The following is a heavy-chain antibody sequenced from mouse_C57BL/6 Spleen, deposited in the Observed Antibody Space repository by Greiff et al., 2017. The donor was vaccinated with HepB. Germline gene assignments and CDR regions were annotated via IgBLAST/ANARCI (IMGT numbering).Heavy chain of an antibody. D-gene: IGHD1-1*01. J-gene: IGHJ2*01. CDR3: ARRRGGRSPFDY. Sequence: EVMLVESGGGLVKPGGSLKLSCAASGFTFSSYTMSWVRQTPEKRLEWVATISGGGGNTYYPDSVKGRFTISRDNAKNTLYLQMSSLRSEDTALYYCARRRGGRSPFDYWGQGTTLPVSS. CDR2: ISGGGGNT. V-gene: IGHV5-9*01. CDR1: GFTFSSYT.